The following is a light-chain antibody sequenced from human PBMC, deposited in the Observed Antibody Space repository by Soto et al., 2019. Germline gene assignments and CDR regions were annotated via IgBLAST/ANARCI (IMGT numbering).Light chain of an antibody. Sequence: DIVMTQSPDSLAVSLGERATINCKSSQSVLYSSNNKNYLAWYQQKPGQPPKLLIYWASTRESGVPDRFSGSGSGTEFTLTISRVQAEDVAVYYCQQYYSTPLTFGPGTKVDIK. CDR1: QSVLYSSNNKNY. J-gene: IGKJ3*01. CDR3: QQYYSTPLT. V-gene: IGKV4-1*01. CDR2: WAS.